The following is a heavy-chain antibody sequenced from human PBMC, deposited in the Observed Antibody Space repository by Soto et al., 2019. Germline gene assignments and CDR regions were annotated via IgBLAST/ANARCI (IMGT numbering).Heavy chain of an antibody. CDR1: GFTFSSYG. Sequence: AGGSLRLSCAASGFTFSSYGMHWVRQAPGKGLEWVAVISYDGSNKYYADSVKGRFTISRDNSKNTLYLQMNSLRAEDTAVYYCAKDGRERGVAVAGMDVWGQGTTVTVSS. CDR2: ISYDGSNK. V-gene: IGHV3-30*18. D-gene: IGHD6-19*01. J-gene: IGHJ6*02. CDR3: AKDGRERGVAVAGMDV.